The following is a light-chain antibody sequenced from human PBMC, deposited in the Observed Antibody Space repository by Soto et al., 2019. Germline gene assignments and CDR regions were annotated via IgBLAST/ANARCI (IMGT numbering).Light chain of an antibody. CDR2: DVS. V-gene: IGLV2-11*01. Sequence: QSALTQPRSVSGSPGQSVTISCTGTSSDVGLYNLVSWYQQHPGKAPKLMIYDVSERPSGVPDRFSGSKSGNTASLTISGLQAEDEADYYCCSYAGYYSVIFGGGTKLTVL. CDR1: SSDVGLYNL. J-gene: IGLJ2*01. CDR3: CSYAGYYSVI.